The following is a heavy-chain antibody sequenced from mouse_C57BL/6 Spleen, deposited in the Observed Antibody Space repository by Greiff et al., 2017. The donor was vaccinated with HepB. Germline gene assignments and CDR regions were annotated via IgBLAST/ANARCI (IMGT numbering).Heavy chain of an antibody. D-gene: IGHD1-1*02. V-gene: IGHV10-3*01. Sequence: EVHLVESGGGLVQPKGSLKLSCAASGFTFNTYAMHWVRQAPGKGVEWVARIRSKSSNYATYYADSVKDRFTISRDDSQSMLYLQMNNLKTEDTAMDYCVRDEGGAYYYAMDYWGQGTSVTVSS. J-gene: IGHJ4*01. CDR1: GFTFNTYA. CDR2: IRSKSSNYAT. CDR3: VRDEGGAYYYAMDY.